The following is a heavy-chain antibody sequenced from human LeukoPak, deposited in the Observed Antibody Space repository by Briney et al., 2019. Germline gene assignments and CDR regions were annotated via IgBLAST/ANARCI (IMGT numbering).Heavy chain of an antibody. J-gene: IGHJ4*02. CDR1: GYTFTSYY. Sequence: ASVKVSCKASGYTFTSYYMHWVRQAPGQGLEWMGIINPSGGSTSYAQKFQGRVTMTRDTSTSTVYMELSSLRSEDTAVYYCARVWGGITMVRGVTAIGYWGQGTLVTVSS. CDR2: INPSGGST. V-gene: IGHV1-46*01. CDR3: ARVWGGITMVRGVTAIGY. D-gene: IGHD3-10*01.